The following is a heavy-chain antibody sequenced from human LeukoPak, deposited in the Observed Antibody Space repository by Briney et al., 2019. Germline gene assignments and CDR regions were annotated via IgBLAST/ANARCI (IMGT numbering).Heavy chain of an antibody. Sequence: SETLSLTCTVSGGSVSSGSYYWSWIRQHPGKGLEWIGYIYYSGSTYYNPSLKSRVTISVDTSKNQFSLKLSSVTAADAAVYYCARALDQWELLDNWFDPWGQGTLVTVSS. V-gene: IGHV4-31*03. D-gene: IGHD1-26*01. J-gene: IGHJ5*02. CDR2: IYYSGST. CDR3: ARALDQWELLDNWFDP. CDR1: GGSVSSGSYY.